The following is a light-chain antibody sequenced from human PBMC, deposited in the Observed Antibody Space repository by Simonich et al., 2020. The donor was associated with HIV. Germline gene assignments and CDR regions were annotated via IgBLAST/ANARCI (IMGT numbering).Light chain of an antibody. CDR1: QSVGSN. J-gene: IGKJ2*01. CDR3: QQRSNWPRT. V-gene: IGKV3-11*01. CDR2: GAS. Sequence: EIVLTQSPATLSVAPGESGTLSCRASQSVGSNLAWYHQKPGQAPRLLIYGASNRATGIPARFSGSGSRTDFTLTISSLEPEDFAVYYCQQRSNWPRTFGQGTKLEIK.